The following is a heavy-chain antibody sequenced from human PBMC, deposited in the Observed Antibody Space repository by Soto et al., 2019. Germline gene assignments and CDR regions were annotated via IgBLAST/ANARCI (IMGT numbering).Heavy chain of an antibody. D-gene: IGHD3-22*01. Sequence: AASVKVSCKVSGYTLTELSMHWVLQAPGKGLEWMGGFDPEDGETIYAQKFQGRVTMTEDTSTDTAYVELSSLRSEDTAVYYCATGGSGSTMIVARFDYWGQGTLVTVSS. CDR1: GYTLTELS. CDR2: FDPEDGET. CDR3: ATGGSGSTMIVARFDY. J-gene: IGHJ4*02. V-gene: IGHV1-24*01.